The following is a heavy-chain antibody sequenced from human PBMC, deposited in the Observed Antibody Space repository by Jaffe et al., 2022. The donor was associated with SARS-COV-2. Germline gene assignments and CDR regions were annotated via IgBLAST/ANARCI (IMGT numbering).Heavy chain of an antibody. CDR1: GFTFSTYS. J-gene: IGHJ4*02. Sequence: EVQLVESGGGVVNPGGSLRLSCEASGFTFSTYSMNWVRQAPGKGLECLSFISSSSVSIHYAASVEGRFTISRDNAKNSVYLQMNSLTVEDTAVYYCARGSGSGDWLIDYWGQGALVIVSS. V-gene: IGHV3-48*01. CDR2: ISSSSVSI. D-gene: IGHD2-21*01. CDR3: ARGSGSGDWLIDY.